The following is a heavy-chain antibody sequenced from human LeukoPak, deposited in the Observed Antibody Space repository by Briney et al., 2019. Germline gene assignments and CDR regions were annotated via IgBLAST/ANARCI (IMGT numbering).Heavy chain of an antibody. J-gene: IGHJ6*03. CDR2: IYTRGST. CDR3: ARAIDYRNYGYYYYYMDV. D-gene: IGHD4-11*01. V-gene: IGHV4-4*07. Sequence: LETLSVTCMVSLGSPNSYFWSGIRQPAGKGLEWIGRIYTRGSTNYNPSLQSRVTISLHKSKNQFSLKLSSVTAADTAVYYCARAIDYRNYGYYYYYMDVSGKGTTVTASS. CDR1: LGSPNSYF.